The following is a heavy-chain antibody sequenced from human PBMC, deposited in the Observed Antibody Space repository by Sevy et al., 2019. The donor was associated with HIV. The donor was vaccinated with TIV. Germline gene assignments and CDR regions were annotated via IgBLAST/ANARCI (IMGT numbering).Heavy chain of an antibody. V-gene: IGHV3-66*04. Sequence: GGSLRLSCAASGFTVSSNYMSWVRQAPGKGLEWVSVIYSGDSTYYADSVKGRFTISRDNSKNTLFLQMNSLRDEDTAVYYWSGQPPSRAFDIWGQGTMVTVSS. CDR1: GFTVSSNY. J-gene: IGHJ3*02. CDR3: SGQPPSRAFDI. CDR2: IYSGDST.